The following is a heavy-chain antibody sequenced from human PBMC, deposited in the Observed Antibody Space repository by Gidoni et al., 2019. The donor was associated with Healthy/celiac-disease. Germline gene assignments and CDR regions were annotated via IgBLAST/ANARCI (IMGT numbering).Heavy chain of an antibody. CDR1: GYIFTSYD. D-gene: IGHD3-10*01. V-gene: IGHV1-8*01. CDR3: ARGREVMVFSGAVDI. CDR2: MNPNSSNT. J-gene: IGHJ3*02. Sequence: QVQLVHSGAEVKKPGASVKVSSKASGYIFTSYDISWVRQATGQGLEWMGWMNPNSSNTGHAQKFQGRVTMTRNTSISTAYMELSSLRSEDTGVYYCARGREVMVFSGAVDIWGQGTMVTVSS.